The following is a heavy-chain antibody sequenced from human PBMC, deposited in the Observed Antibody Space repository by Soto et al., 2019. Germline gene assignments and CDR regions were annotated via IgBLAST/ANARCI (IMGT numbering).Heavy chain of an antibody. CDR2: IIPIFGTA. Sequence: QVQLVQSGAEVKKPGSSVKVSCKASGGTFSSYAISWVRQAPGQGLEWMGGIIPIFGTANYAQKFQGRVTITADESTSTAYMELSSLISEDTAVYYCARDRNYYDSSGYYNDYWGQGTLVTVSS. CDR1: GGTFSSYA. CDR3: ARDRNYYDSSGYYNDY. D-gene: IGHD3-22*01. V-gene: IGHV1-69*01. J-gene: IGHJ4*02.